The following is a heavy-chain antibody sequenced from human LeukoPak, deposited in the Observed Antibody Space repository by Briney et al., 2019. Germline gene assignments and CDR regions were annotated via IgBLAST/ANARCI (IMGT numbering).Heavy chain of an antibody. D-gene: IGHD5-24*01. CDR2: IYYSGST. Sequence: SETLSLTCTVSGGSISSYYWSWIRQPPGKGLEWIGYIYYSGSTNYNPSLKSRVTISVDTSKNQFSLKLSSVTAADTAVYYCARKGRLQTKAPRWFDPWGQGTLVTVSS. V-gene: IGHV4-59*12. CDR3: ARKGRLQTKAPRWFDP. CDR1: GGSISSYY. J-gene: IGHJ5*02.